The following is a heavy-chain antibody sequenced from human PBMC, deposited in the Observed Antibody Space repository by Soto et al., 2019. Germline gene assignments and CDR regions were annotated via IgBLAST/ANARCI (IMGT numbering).Heavy chain of an antibody. CDR2: INYSGST. CDR1: GGSISGYY. CDR3: ARGNGYDYAAGY. Sequence: SETLSLTCTVSGGSISGYYWSWIRQPPGKGLEWIGEINYSGSTNYNPSLKSRVTISVDTSKNQFSLKLSSVTAADMAVYYCARGNGYDYAAGYWGQGALVTVSS. D-gene: IGHD5-12*01. J-gene: IGHJ4*02. V-gene: IGHV4-34*01.